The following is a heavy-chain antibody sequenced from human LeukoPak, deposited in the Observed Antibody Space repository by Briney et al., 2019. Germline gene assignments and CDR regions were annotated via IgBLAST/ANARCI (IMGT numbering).Heavy chain of an antibody. Sequence: SETLSLTCTVSGVSFSSYYWTWMRQPAGKGVECLGRIYPGVRNYYSPSLEGRLTMSADTSKHQFSLNLRSMPAADTAVYFCARSAVTRAGVFDYWGRGILVTVSS. D-gene: IGHD4-17*01. CDR3: ARSAVTRAGVFDY. CDR1: GVSFSSYY. J-gene: IGHJ4*02. V-gene: IGHV4-4*07. CDR2: IYPGVRN.